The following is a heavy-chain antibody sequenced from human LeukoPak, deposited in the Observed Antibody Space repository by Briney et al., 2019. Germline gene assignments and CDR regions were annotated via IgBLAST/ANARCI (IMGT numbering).Heavy chain of an antibody. CDR3: ARAHRATVTTSYYYYYMDV. D-gene: IGHD4-17*01. CDR1: GFTFDDYG. V-gene: IGHV3-20*04. Sequence: PGGSLRLSCAASGFTFDDYGMSWVRQAPGKGLEWVSGINWNGGSTGYADSVKGRFTISRGNAKNSLYLQMNSLRAEDTAFYYCARAHRATVTTSYYYYYMDVWGKGTTVTVSS. CDR2: INWNGGST. J-gene: IGHJ6*03.